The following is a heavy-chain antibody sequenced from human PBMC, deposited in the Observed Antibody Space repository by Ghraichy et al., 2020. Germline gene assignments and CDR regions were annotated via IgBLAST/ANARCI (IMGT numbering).Heavy chain of an antibody. J-gene: IGHJ3*02. CDR3: ARDPSRIAADPKGAFDI. CDR1: GGTFSSYA. D-gene: IGHD6-13*01. Sequence: SVKVSCKASGGTFSSYAISWVRQAPGQGLEWMGGIIPIFGTANYAQKFQGRVTITADESTSTAYMELSSLRSEDTAVYYCARDPSRIAADPKGAFDIWGQGTMVTVSS. CDR2: IIPIFGTA. V-gene: IGHV1-69*13.